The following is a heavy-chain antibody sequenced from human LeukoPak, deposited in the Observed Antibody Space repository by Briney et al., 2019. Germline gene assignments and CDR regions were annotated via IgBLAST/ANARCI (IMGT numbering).Heavy chain of an antibody. CDR3: AKDPSGTRYLDY. CDR1: GFTFSKNA. CDR2: LSGSGADT. D-gene: IGHD2-2*01. V-gene: IGHV3-23*01. Sequence: PGGSLRLSCAASGFTFSKNAMSWVRQAPGKGLEWVSSLSGSGADTYYADSVKGRFTISRDNAKNTAYLQMNSLRAEDTAVYYCAKDPSGTRYLDYWGQGTLVTAS. J-gene: IGHJ4*02.